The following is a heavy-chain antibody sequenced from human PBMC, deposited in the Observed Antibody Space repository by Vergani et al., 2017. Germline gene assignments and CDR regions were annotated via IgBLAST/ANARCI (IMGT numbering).Heavy chain of an antibody. CDR1: GFNFRSYH. Sequence: EVQLVESGGGLVQPGGSLRLSCAASGFNFRSYHMSWVRQAPGKGLEWVSSISSSDSRTYYADSVRGRVTISRDSSKTLYLQMDSLRVEDTAMYFCARDLSYSTAWPFFDSRGQGTLVTVSS. D-gene: IGHD4-11*01. J-gene: IGHJ4*02. CDR3: ARDLSYSTAWPFFDS. CDR2: ISSSDSRT. V-gene: IGHV3-23*04.